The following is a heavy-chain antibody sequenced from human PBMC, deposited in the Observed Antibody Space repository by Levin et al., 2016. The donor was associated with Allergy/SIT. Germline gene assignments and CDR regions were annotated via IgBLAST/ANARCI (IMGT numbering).Heavy chain of an antibody. CDR1: GGSIATSSDY. D-gene: IGHD2/OR15-2a*01. J-gene: IGHJ4*02. V-gene: IGHV4-39*07. CDR3: ARRSTEYYPYFFDY. CDR2: VYSGGTT. Sequence: GSLRLSCTVSGGSIATSSDYWAWVRQPPGKGLEWIGSVYSGGTTYYNPSVKSRASISVDTSKNQFFLKVNSVTAADTAMYFCARRSTEYYPYFFDYWGQGTLVTVSS.